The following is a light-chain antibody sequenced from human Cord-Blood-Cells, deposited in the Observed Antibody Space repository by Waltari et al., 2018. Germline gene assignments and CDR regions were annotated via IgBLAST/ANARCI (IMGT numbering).Light chain of an antibody. CDR3: SSYTSSSTWV. V-gene: IGLV2-14*01. J-gene: IGLJ3*02. CDR1: SSDVGGYNY. CDR2: DVS. Sequence: QSALTQPASVSGSPGQSITISCTGTSSDVGGYNYVSWYQQHPGKAPKLMIYDVSNRHSWVSNRFAASKSGNTASLTISGRQAEDEADYYCSSYTSSSTWVFGGGTKLTVL.